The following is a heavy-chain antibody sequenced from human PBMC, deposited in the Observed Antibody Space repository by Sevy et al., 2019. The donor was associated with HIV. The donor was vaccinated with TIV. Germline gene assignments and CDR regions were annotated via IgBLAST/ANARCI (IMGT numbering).Heavy chain of an antibody. CDR2: ISSSSSTI. V-gene: IGHV3-48*01. CDR1: GFTFSSYS. D-gene: IGHD3-22*01. J-gene: IGHJ6*02. CDR3: ARVPVYDSGYRLYYYGTDV. Sequence: GGSLRLSCAASGFTFSSYSMNWVRQAPGKGLEWVSYISSSSSTIYYADSVEGRFTISRDNAKNSLYLQMNSLRAEDTAVYYCARVPVYDSGYRLYYYGTDVWGQGTTVTVSS.